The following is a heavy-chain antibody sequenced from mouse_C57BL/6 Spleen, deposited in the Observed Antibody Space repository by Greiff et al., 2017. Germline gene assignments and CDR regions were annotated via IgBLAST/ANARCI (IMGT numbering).Heavy chain of an antibody. J-gene: IGHJ3*01. CDR1: GYTFTSYW. CDR3: ARGMFAD. CDR2: IDPSDSYT. V-gene: IGHV1-50*01. Sequence: QVQLQQPGAELVKPGASVKLSCKASGYTFTSYWMQWVKQRPGQGLEWIGEIDPSDSYTNYNQKFKGKATLTVDTSSSTAYMQLSSLTSEDSAVYYCARGMFADWGQGTLVTVSA.